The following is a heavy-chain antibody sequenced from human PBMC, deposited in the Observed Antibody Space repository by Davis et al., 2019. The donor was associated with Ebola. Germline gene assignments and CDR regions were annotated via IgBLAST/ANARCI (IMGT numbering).Heavy chain of an antibody. J-gene: IGHJ4*02. V-gene: IGHV4-34*01. D-gene: IGHD2-2*01. Sequence: PSETLSLTCTVSGGSISSYYWSWIRQPPGKGLEWIGEINHSGSTNYNPSLKSRVTISVDTSKNQFSLKLSSVTAADTAVYYCARGPGYQDYWGQGTLVTVSS. CDR2: INHSGST. CDR3: ARGPGYQDY. CDR1: GGSISSYY.